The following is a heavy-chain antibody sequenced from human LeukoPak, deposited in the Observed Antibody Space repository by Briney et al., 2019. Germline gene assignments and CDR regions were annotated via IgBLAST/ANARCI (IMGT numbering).Heavy chain of an antibody. D-gene: IGHD6-19*01. CDR2: INPNSGGT. V-gene: IGHV1-2*02. J-gene: IGHJ4*02. CDR1: GYTFTGYY. CDR3: ARAVASTYRFDY. Sequence: ASVKVSCKASGYTFTGYYVHWVRQAPGQGLEWMGWINPNSGGTNYAQKFQGRVTMTRDTSISTAYMELSRLRSDDTAVYYCARAVASTYRFDYWGQGTLVTVSS.